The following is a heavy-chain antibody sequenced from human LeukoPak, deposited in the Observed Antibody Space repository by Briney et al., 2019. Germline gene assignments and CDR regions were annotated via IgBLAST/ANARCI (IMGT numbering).Heavy chain of an antibody. CDR3: ARGSPQWSIRTTFDY. V-gene: IGHV1-69*05. D-gene: IGHD2-15*01. CDR2: TIPIFGTA. Sequence: SVKVSCKASGGTFSSYAISWVRQAPGQGLEWMGGTIPIFGTANYAQKFQGRVTITTDESTSTAYMELSSLRSEDTAVYYCARGSPQWSIRTTFDYWGQGTLVTVSS. CDR1: GGTFSSYA. J-gene: IGHJ4*02.